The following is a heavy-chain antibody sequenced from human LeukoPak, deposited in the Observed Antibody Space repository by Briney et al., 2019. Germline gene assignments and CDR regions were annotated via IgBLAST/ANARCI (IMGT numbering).Heavy chain of an antibody. CDR3: ARAVDFWSGYPQPNWFDP. J-gene: IGHJ5*02. D-gene: IGHD3-3*01. CDR1: GFTFSSCA. V-gene: IGHV3-23*01. Sequence: GGSLRLSCAASGFTFSSCAMSWVRQAPGKGLEWVSAISDSGGSTYNADSVKGRFTISRDNSENTLYLQMNSLRAEDTAVYYCARAVDFWSGYPQPNWFDPWGQGALVTVSS. CDR2: ISDSGGST.